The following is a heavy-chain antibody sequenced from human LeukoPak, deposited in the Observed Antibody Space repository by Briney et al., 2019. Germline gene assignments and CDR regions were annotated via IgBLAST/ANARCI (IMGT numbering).Heavy chain of an antibody. Sequence: SETLSLTCTVSGGSISSSYYYWGWIRQPPGKGLEWIGSIYYSGSTYYNPSLKSRVTISVDTSKNQFSLKLSSVTAADTAVYYCARGVSGYSYWGQGTLVTVSS. V-gene: IGHV4-39*07. J-gene: IGHJ4*02. CDR3: ARGVSGYSY. D-gene: IGHD5-12*01. CDR1: GGSISSSYYY. CDR2: IYYSGST.